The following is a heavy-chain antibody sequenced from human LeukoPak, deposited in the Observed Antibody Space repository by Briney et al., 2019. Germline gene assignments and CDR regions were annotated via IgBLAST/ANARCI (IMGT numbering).Heavy chain of an antibody. D-gene: IGHD2-15*01. V-gene: IGHV4-38-2*02. CDR3: GRGGDMYYFDY. CDR2: IYHSGST. Sequence: SETLSLTCTVSGYSISSGYYWGWIRQPPGKGLEWIGSIYHSGSTYYNPSLKSRVTISVDTSKNQFSLKLSSVTAADTAVYYCGRGGDMYYFDYWGQGTLVTVSS. CDR1: GYSISSGYY. J-gene: IGHJ4*02.